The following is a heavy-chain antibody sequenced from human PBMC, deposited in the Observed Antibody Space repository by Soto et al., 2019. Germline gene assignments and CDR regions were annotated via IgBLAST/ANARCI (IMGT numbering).Heavy chain of an antibody. D-gene: IGHD3-10*01. Sequence: QVQLVQSGAEVTKPGSSVKVSCKASGGTFSSYTISWVRQAPGQGLEWMGRIIPILGIANHAQKFQGRVTITADKSTSTAYMELSSLRSEDTAVAYCAIWTYYYGSGSYRDYWGQGTLVTVSS. CDR3: AIWTYYYGSGSYRDY. CDR1: GGTFSSYT. CDR2: IIPILGIA. V-gene: IGHV1-69*02. J-gene: IGHJ4*02.